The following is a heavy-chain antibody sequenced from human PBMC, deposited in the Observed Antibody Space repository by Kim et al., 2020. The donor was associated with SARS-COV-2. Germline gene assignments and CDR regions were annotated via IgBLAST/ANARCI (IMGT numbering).Heavy chain of an antibody. V-gene: IGHV1-3*01. CDR2: T. Sequence: TKYSQKFQGRVTITRDTSASTAYMELSSLRSEDTAVYYCAREGGYGDFDYWGQGTLVTVSS. D-gene: IGHD4-17*01. J-gene: IGHJ4*02. CDR3: AREGGYGDFDY.